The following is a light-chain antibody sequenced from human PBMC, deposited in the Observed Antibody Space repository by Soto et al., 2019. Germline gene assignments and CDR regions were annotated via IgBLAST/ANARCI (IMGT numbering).Light chain of an antibody. CDR1: QGVTTAY. CDR3: QQYGGSPLFT. Sequence: EIVLTQSPGTLSLSPGERATLSCRASQGVTTAYLAWYQHKPGQAPRLLIYGASNRATGIPDRFSGSGSGTDFTLTISRLEPEDFAVYSCQQYGGSPLFTFGPGTRVDI. V-gene: IGKV3-20*01. J-gene: IGKJ3*01. CDR2: GAS.